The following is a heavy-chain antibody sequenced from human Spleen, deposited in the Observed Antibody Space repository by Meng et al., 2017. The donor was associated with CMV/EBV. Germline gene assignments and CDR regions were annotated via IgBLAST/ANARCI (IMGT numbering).Heavy chain of an antibody. V-gene: IGHV4-59*01. D-gene: IGHD5-18*01. CDR2: IYYSGST. CDR3: ARENVDTAAHNWFDP. Sequence: SETLSLTCTVSGGSISSYYWSWIRQPPGKGLEWIGYIYYSGSTNYNPSLKSRVTISVDTSKNQFSLKLSSVTAADTAVYYCARENVDTAAHNWFDPWGQGTLVTVSS. CDR1: GGSISSYY. J-gene: IGHJ5*02.